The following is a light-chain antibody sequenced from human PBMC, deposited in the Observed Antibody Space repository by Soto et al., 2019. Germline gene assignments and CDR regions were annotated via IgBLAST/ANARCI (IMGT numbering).Light chain of an antibody. V-gene: IGKV3-20*01. J-gene: IGKJ5*01. CDR1: QSVSGSF. CDR3: QQYGSSPRNT. Sequence: EIVLTQSPATLSLSPVERATLSCRASQSVSGSFLAWYQQKPGQAPRLLFYGASSRATGIPDRFSGSGSGTDFTLTISRLEPEDFAVYYCQQYGSSPRNTFGQGTRLEIK. CDR2: GAS.